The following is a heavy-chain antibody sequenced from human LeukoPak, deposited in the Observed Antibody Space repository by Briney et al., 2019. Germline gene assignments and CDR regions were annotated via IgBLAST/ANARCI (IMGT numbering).Heavy chain of an antibody. V-gene: IGHV4-4*02. J-gene: IGHJ4*02. Sequence: SETLSLTCAVSGVSISSSNWWSWVRQPPGKGLEWIGEIYHSGSTNYNPSLKSRVTISVDKSKNQFSLKLSSVTAADTAVYYCARSDKEPGSPFDYWGQGTLVTVSS. D-gene: IGHD1-14*01. CDR1: GVSISSSNW. CDR3: ARSDKEPGSPFDY. CDR2: IYHSGST.